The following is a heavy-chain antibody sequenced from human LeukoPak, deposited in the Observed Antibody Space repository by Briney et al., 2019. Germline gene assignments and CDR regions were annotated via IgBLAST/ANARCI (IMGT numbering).Heavy chain of an antibody. D-gene: IGHD2-2*01. CDR2: ISSSGGAI. CDR1: GFTFSDYY. CDR3: ARRLVMGSTSCYLCRSWFDP. V-gene: IGHV3-11*04. Sequence: GGSLRLSCAASGFTFSDYYMSWIRQAPGKGLEWVSYISSSGGAIYYADSVKGRFTISRDNAKKSLYLQMNSLRAEDTAVYYCARRLVMGSTSCYLCRSWFDPWGQGTLVTVSS. J-gene: IGHJ5*02.